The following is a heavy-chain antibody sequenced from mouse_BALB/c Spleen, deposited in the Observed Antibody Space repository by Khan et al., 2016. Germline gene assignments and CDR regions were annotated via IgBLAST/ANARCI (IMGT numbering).Heavy chain of an antibody. J-gene: IGHJ4*01. Sequence: QIQLVQSGAELVRPGTSVKVSCKASGYAFTNYLIEWVKQRPGQGLEWIGVINPGSGGTNYNEKFKGKATLNADKSSSTAYMQLSSLTSDDSAVCFCARYDGNYYAMDYWGQGTSVTVSS. CDR2: INPGSGGT. CDR3: ARYDGNYYAMDY. V-gene: IGHV1-54*03. CDR1: GYAFTNYL. D-gene: IGHD2-3*01.